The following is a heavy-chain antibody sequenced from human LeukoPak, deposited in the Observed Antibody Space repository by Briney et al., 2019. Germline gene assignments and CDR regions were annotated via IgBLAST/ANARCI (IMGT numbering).Heavy chain of an antibody. CDR1: GFTFSDNS. D-gene: IGHD3-10*01. V-gene: IGHV3-30*18. CDR2: ISYDANDK. J-gene: IGHJ4*02. Sequence: PGGSLRLSCAGSGFTFSDNSLHWVRQAPGKGLEWVTVISYDANDKYYADSVKGRFTISRDNSKNTLFLQMNSLRAEDTAVYYCAKARGPVLTWFGELSENANSFDYWGQGTPVTVSS. CDR3: AKARGPVLTWFGELSENANSFDY.